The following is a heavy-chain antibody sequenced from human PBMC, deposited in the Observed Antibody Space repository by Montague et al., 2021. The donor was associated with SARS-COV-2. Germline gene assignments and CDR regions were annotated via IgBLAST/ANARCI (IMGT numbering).Heavy chain of an antibody. V-gene: IGHV3-23*01. CDR1: GFTFSSYA. Sequence: SLSLSASGFTFSSYAMSWVRQAPGKGLEWVSEITGSGGTTYYADSVKGRLTISRDNSKYTLFLQMHSLRAEDTAIYYCAKHRTGTTPFDYWGQGTLVTVSS. D-gene: IGHD1-7*01. J-gene: IGHJ4*02. CDR2: ITGSGGTT. CDR3: AKHRTGTTPFDY.